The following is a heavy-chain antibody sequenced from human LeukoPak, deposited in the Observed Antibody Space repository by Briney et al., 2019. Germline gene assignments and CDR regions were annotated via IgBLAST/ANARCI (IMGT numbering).Heavy chain of an antibody. CDR3: ARSPPGYYYDSSGCDY. V-gene: IGHV3-21*01. J-gene: IGHJ4*02. Sequence: GGSLRLSCAASGFTFSSYSMNWVRQAPGKGLEWVSSISSSSSYIYYADSVKGRFTISRDNAKNSLYLQMNSLRAEDTAVYYCARSPPGYYYDSSGCDYWGQGTLVTVSS. CDR1: GFTFSSYS. CDR2: ISSSSSYI. D-gene: IGHD3-22*01.